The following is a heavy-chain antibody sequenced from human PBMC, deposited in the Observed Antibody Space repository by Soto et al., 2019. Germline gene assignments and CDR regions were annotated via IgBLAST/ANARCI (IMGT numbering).Heavy chain of an antibody. Sequence: QITLKESGPTLVKPTQTLTLTCTFSGFSLSTSGVGVGWIRQPPGKALEWLALIYWDDDKRYSPSLKSRLTITKDTSKNQVVLTMTNMDPVDTATYYCAHRGLERGSGSYHWFDPWGQGTLVTVSS. D-gene: IGHD3-10*01. CDR2: IYWDDDK. CDR3: AHRGLERGSGSYHWFDP. CDR1: GFSLSTSGVG. V-gene: IGHV2-5*02. J-gene: IGHJ5*02.